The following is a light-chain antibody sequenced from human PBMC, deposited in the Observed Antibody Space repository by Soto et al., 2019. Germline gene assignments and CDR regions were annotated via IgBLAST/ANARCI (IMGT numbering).Light chain of an antibody. J-gene: IGKJ1*01. CDR1: QTVRNNY. Sequence: EFVLTQSPGTLSLSPGERATLSCRASQTVRNNYLAWYQQKPGQAPRLLIYGASTRATGIPARFSGSGSGTDFTLTISRLEPEDFAVYYCQQYGNSPWTFGLGTKVDIK. CDR3: QQYGNSPWT. CDR2: GAS. V-gene: IGKV3-20*01.